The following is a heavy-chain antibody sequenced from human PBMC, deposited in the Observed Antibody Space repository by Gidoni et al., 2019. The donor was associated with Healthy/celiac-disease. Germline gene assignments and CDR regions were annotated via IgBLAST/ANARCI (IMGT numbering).Heavy chain of an antibody. D-gene: IGHD5-18*01. J-gene: IGHJ6*02. V-gene: IGHV3-21*01. CDR2: ISSSSSYR. CDR3: ARDQEIQLWQYYYYGMDV. Sequence: EVQLVESGGGLVKPGGSLRLSCAASGVTFSSSSMNWVRQAPGKGLEWVSSISSSSSYRYYADSVKGRFTISRDNAKNSLYLQMNSLRAEDTAVYYCARDQEIQLWQYYYYGMDVWGQGTTVTVSS. CDR1: GVTFSSSS.